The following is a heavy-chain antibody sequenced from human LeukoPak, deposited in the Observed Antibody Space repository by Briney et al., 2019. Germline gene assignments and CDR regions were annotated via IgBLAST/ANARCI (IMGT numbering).Heavy chain of an antibody. Sequence: GGSLRLSCAASGFTFSSYVMSWVRQAPGKGLEWVSTISDSGGSTYYADSVKGRFTISRDNSKNTLYLQMNSLRVEDTAIYFCAKVSSTVTSLNSFDYWGQGTLVTVSS. CDR3: AKVSSTVTSLNSFDY. CDR1: GFTFSSYV. J-gene: IGHJ4*02. V-gene: IGHV3-23*01. CDR2: ISDSGGST. D-gene: IGHD4-17*01.